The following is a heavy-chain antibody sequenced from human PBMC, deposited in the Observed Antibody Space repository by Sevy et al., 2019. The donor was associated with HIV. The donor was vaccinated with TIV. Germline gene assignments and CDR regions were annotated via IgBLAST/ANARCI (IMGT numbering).Heavy chain of an antibody. CDR3: ARKNDYYDSSGSMRVYNAFDI. CDR1: GFTFSSYA. V-gene: IGHV3-23*01. J-gene: IGHJ3*02. D-gene: IGHD3-22*01. Sequence: GGSLRLSCAASGFTFSSYAMSWVRQAPGKGLEWVSAISGSGGSTYYADSVKGRFTISRDNSKNTLYLQMNSLRAEETAVYYCARKNDYYDSSGSMRVYNAFDIWGQGTMVTV. CDR2: ISGSGGST.